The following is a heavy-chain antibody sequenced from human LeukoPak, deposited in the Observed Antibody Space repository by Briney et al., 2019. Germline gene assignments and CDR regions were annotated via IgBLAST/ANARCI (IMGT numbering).Heavy chain of an antibody. CDR1: GYSISSGYY. D-gene: IGHD3-22*01. V-gene: IGHV4-38-2*02. CDR3: ARGSVRWLPRKKHGNAFDI. Sequence: PSETLSLTCTVSGYSISSGYYWGWIRQPPGKGLEWIGSIYYSGSTYYNPSLKSRVTISVDTSKNQFSLKLSSVTAADTAVYYCARGSVRWLPRKKHGNAFDIWGQGTTVTVSS. CDR2: IYYSGST. J-gene: IGHJ3*02.